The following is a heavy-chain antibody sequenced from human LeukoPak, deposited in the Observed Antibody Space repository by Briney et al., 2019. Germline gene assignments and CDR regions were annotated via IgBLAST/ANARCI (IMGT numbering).Heavy chain of an antibody. CDR2: IRVDGS. CDR3: ARDVNWGHFDY. CDR1: GFTFGTYW. D-gene: IGHD7-27*01. Sequence: GGSLRLSCAASGFTFGTYWMAWVRQGPGKGLEWVASIRVDGSDYVASMKGRFAISRNNAKNSVYLQMNSLRAEDTAVYYCARDVNWGHFDYWGQGTLVTVSS. J-gene: IGHJ4*02. V-gene: IGHV3-7*01.